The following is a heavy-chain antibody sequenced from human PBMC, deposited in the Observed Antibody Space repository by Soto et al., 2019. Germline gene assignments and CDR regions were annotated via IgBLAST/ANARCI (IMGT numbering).Heavy chain of an antibody. J-gene: IGHJ4*02. Sequence: QVQLVESGGGVVQPGRSLRLSCAASGFTFSSYGMHWVRQAPGKGLEWVAVIWYDGSNKYYADSVKGRFTISRDNSKNTLYLQMNSLRAEDTAVCYCARALGVYCGGDCALDYWGQGTLVTVSS. CDR1: GFTFSSYG. CDR2: IWYDGSNK. D-gene: IGHD2-21*02. CDR3: ARALGVYCGGDCALDY. V-gene: IGHV3-33*01.